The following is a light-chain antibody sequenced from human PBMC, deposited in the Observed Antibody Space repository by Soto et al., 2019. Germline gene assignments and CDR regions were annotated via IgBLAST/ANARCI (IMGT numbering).Light chain of an antibody. Sequence: EIVLTQSPATLSLSPEERVTLSCRASQSVSKFLAWYQQRPGQAPRLLMYDVSNRATGIPARFSGSGSGTDFTLTISGLEPEDVAVYYCQHRSNFGPGTKVDIK. CDR2: DVS. CDR1: QSVSKF. V-gene: IGKV3-11*01. J-gene: IGKJ3*01. CDR3: QHRSN.